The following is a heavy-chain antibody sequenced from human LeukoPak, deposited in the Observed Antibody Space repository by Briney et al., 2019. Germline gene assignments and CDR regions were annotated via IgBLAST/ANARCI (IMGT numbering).Heavy chain of an antibody. Sequence: SETLSLTCTVSGYSISSGYYWGWIRQPPGKGLEWIGSIYHSGSTNYNPSLKSRVTISVDTSKNQFSLKLSSVTAADTAVYFCARGFRGDNFDYWGQGTLVTVSS. CDR3: ARGFRGDNFDY. CDR1: GYSISSGYY. CDR2: IYHSGST. V-gene: IGHV4-38-2*02. J-gene: IGHJ4*02. D-gene: IGHD7-27*01.